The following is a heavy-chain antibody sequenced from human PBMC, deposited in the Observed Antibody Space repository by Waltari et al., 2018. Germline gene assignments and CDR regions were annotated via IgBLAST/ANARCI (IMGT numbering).Heavy chain of an antibody. J-gene: IGHJ5*02. V-gene: IGHV4-39*01. D-gene: IGHD3-10*01. CDR2: IYYSGGT. CDR3: ARSYGRDWFDP. CDR1: GGSISSSSYY. Sequence: QLQLQESGPGLVKPSETLSLTCTVSGGSISSSSYYWGWIRQPPGKGLEWIGSIYYSGGTYYNPSLKSRVTISVDTSKNQFSRKLSSVTAADTAVYYCARSYGRDWFDPWGQGTLVTVSS.